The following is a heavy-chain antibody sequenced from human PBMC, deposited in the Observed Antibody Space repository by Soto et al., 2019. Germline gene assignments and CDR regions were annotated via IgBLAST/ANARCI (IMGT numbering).Heavy chain of an antibody. CDR3: ASGTYTSGWSSRY. CDR2: IWYDGSNE. J-gene: IGHJ4*02. CDR1: GFTFSTYG. D-gene: IGHD6-19*01. V-gene: IGHV3-33*01. Sequence: QVQLVESGGGVVQPGRSLRLSCAASGFTFSTYGMHWVRQAPGKGLEWVAVIWYDGSNEYFADSVKGRFTISRDNSKNTLYLQMNSLRAEETAVYYCASGTYTSGWSSRYWGQGTLVTVSS.